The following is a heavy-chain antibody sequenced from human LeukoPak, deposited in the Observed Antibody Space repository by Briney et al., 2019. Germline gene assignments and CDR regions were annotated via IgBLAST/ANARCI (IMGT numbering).Heavy chain of an antibody. J-gene: IGHJ4*02. CDR1: GFTFSSYA. V-gene: IGHV3-23*01. CDR2: ISGSGGST. CDR3: ARDPDYGDYGSFDY. Sequence: PGGSLRLSCAASGFTFSSYAMSWVRQAPGKGLEWVSAISGSGGSTYYADSVKGRFTISRDNAKNSLYLQMNSLRAEDTAVYYCARDPDYGDYGSFDYWGQGTLVTVSS. D-gene: IGHD4-17*01.